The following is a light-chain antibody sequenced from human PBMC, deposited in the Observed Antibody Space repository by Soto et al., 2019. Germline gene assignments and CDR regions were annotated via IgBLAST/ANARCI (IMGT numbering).Light chain of an antibody. V-gene: IGLV2-14*01. CDR2: EVS. J-gene: IGLJ2*01. CDR3: SSYTSSATLI. Sequence: ALAQPASVSGSPGQSITISCTGTSSDIGVYHYVSWFQQHPGKAPKLIIYEVSYRPSGISNRFSGSQSGNTASLTISGLQAEDEADYYCSSYTSSATLIFGGGTK. CDR1: SSDIGVYHY.